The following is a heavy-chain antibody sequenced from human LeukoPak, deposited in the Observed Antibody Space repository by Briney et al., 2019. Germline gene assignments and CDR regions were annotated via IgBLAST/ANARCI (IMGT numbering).Heavy chain of an antibody. CDR2: ISSSGSTI. D-gene: IGHD6-13*01. V-gene: IGHV3-48*03. J-gene: IGHJ5*02. CDR3: AKVYEGYSSSWYWFDP. CDR1: GFTFSSYE. Sequence: GGSLRLSCAASGFTFSSYEMNWVRQAPGKGLEWVSYISSSGSTIYYADSVKGRFTISRDNAKNSLYLQMNSLRAEDTAVYYCAKVYEGYSSSWYWFDPWGQGTLVTVSS.